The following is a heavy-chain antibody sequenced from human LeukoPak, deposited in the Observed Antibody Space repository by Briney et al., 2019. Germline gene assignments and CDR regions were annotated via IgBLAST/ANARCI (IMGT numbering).Heavy chain of an antibody. V-gene: IGHV1-2*02. D-gene: IGHD1-26*01. J-gene: IGHJ6*03. CDR1: GYTFTGYY. Sequence: ASVKVSCKASGYTFTGYYMHWVRQAPGQGLEWIGWINPNSGGTNYTQKFQGRVTMTRDTSISTAYMELSRLRSDDTAVYYCASEAVGARSSALNYYYYMDVWGKGTTVTVSS. CDR2: INPNSGGT. CDR3: ASEAVGARSSALNYYYYMDV.